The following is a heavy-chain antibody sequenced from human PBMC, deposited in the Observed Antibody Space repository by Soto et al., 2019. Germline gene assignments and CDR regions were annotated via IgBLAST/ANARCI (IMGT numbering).Heavy chain of an antibody. Sequence: SETLSLTCTVSGGSISSYYWSWIRQPPGKGLEWIGYIYYSGSTNYNPSLKSRVTISVDTSKNQFSLKLSSVTAADTAVYYCARDQGQEGNWFDPWGQGTLVTVYS. CDR1: GGSISSYY. V-gene: IGHV4-59*01. CDR3: ARDQGQEGNWFDP. J-gene: IGHJ5*02. CDR2: IYYSGST.